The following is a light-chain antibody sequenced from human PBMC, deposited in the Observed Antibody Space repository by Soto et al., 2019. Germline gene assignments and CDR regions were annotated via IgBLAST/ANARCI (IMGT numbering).Light chain of an antibody. CDR3: QQYGSSPRT. CDR1: QRVSNSY. Sequence: EIVLTQSPGTLSLSPGERATLSCRASQRVSNSYLAWYQQKPGQAPRLLIYVASSRATGIPDRFSGSGSGTDFTLTINRLEPEDSAVYYCQQYGSSPRTFGGGTKVEIK. CDR2: VAS. V-gene: IGKV3-20*01. J-gene: IGKJ4*01.